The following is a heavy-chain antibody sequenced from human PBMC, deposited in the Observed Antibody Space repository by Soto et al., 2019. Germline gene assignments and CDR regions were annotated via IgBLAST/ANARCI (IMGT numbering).Heavy chain of an antibody. CDR3: ARAPNPPSNYYDSSGFYFFEY. J-gene: IGHJ4*02. V-gene: IGHV4-31*03. Sequence: SETLSLTCTVSGGSISSGGYYWNWIRQHPGKGLEWIGYIYYSGTTYYNPSLKSRVTISVDTSKNQFSLSLSSVTAADTAVYYCARAPNPPSNYYDSSGFYFFEYWGQGXLVTVYS. D-gene: IGHD3-22*01. CDR2: IYYSGTT. CDR1: GGSISSGGYY.